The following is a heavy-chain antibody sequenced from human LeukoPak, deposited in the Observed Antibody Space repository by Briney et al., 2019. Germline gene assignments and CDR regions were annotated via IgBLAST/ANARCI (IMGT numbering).Heavy chain of an antibody. CDR1: GFTFSSYV. CDR2: IRYDGSNK. Sequence: PGGSLRLSCAASGFTFSSYVMHWVRQAPGKGLEWVAFIRYDGSNKYYADSVKCRVTISRDNSKNTLYLQMNSLSAEDTAVYYCAKDRVPGYSSSWSPYWGQGTLVTVSS. V-gene: IGHV3-30*02. D-gene: IGHD6-13*01. J-gene: IGHJ4*02. CDR3: AKDRVPGYSSSWSPY.